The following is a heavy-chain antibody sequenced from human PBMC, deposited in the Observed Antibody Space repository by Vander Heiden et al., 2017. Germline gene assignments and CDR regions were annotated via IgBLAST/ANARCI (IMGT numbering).Heavy chain of an antibody. CDR3: TSHYDFWSGYFKH. Sequence: EGQLVESGGGLVQPGGSLKLSCAASGFTFSGATMHWVRQASGKGLEWVGRIRRKANNYATAYAASVKGRFTISRDDSKNTAYLQMNSLKTEDTAVYYCTSHYDFWSGYFKHWGQGTLVTVYS. CDR1: GFTFSGAT. J-gene: IGHJ4*02. CDR2: IRRKANNYAT. D-gene: IGHD3-3*01. V-gene: IGHV3-73*02.